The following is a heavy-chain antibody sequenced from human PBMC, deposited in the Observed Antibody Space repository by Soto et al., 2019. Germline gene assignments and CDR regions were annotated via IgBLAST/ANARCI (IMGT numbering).Heavy chain of an antibody. V-gene: IGHV3-33*01. Sequence: QEQLVESGGGVVQPGGSLRLSCAGSGLTFSNYGFHWIRQAPGKGLEWVAVIWYDGNTKFYPDSVKGRFTISRDNSKNTVYLQMNSLRAEDTAVYYCATVGNYYGSVFWGQGTLVSVSS. J-gene: IGHJ4*02. CDR3: ATVGNYYGSVF. D-gene: IGHD3-10*01. CDR1: GLTFSNYG. CDR2: IWYDGNTK.